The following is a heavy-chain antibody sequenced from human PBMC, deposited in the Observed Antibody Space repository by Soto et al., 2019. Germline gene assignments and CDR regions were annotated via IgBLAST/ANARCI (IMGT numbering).Heavy chain of an antibody. CDR1: GFTFSSYW. J-gene: IGHJ2*01. CDR2: INSDGSST. CDR3: ARGNRSSGWHGGGGDGRREDYWYFDL. D-gene: IGHD6-19*01. Sequence: EVQLVESGGGLVQPGGSLRLSCAASGFTFSSYWMHWVRQAPGKGLVWVSRINSDGSSTSYADSVKGRFTISRDNAKNTLYLQMNSLRAEDTAVYYCARGNRSSGWHGGGGDGRREDYWYFDLWGRGTLVTVSS. V-gene: IGHV3-74*01.